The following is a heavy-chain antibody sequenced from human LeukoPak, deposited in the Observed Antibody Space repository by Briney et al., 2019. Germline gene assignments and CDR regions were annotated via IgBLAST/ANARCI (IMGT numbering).Heavy chain of an antibody. Sequence: GGSLRLSCAAPGFTFSSYSMNWVRQAPGKGLEWVSSISSSSSYIYYADSVKGRFTISRDNSKNTLYVQMNSLRAEDTAVYYCAKLSIVYDFWSGEKYYFDYWGQGTLATVSS. V-gene: IGHV3-21*04. CDR3: AKLSIVYDFWSGEKYYFDY. CDR2: ISSSSSYI. J-gene: IGHJ4*02. CDR1: GFTFSSYS. D-gene: IGHD3-3*01.